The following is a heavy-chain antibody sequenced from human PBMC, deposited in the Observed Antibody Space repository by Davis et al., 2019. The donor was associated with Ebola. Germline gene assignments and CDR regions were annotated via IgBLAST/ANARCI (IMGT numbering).Heavy chain of an antibody. V-gene: IGHV1-2*04. J-gene: IGHJ6*02. CDR2: IDPQSGGT. CDR1: GYTFSAYY. Sequence: APVKVSCKTSGYTFSAYYIHWVRQAPGQGLEWMGWIDPQSGGTNYAPQFQEWVTMTRDASIDTAYIELSGPRSDVTAVYYCAKDLEDQFVSYALDVWGQGTTVTVSS. CDR3: AKDLEDQFVSYALDV. D-gene: IGHD5-24*01.